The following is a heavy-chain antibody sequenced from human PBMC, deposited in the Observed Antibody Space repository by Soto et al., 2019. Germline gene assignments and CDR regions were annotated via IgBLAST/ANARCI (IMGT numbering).Heavy chain of an antibody. V-gene: IGHV4-59*01. D-gene: IGHD6-6*01. CDR1: GGSISSYY. Sequence: SETLSLTCTVSGGSISSYYWSWIRQPPGKGLEWIGYIYYSGSTNYNPSLKSRVTISVDTSKNQFSLKLSSVTAADTAVYYCARITAIAARPPLYFDYWGQGTLVTVSS. CDR3: ARITAIAARPPLYFDY. J-gene: IGHJ4*02. CDR2: IYYSGST.